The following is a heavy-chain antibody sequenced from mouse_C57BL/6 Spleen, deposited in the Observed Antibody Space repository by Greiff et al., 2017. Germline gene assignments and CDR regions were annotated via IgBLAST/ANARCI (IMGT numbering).Heavy chain of an antibody. CDR2: IYPGDGDT. CDR3: ARFYDYDDYAMGH. Sequence: QVQLQQSGPELVKPGASVKISCKASGYAFSSSWMNWVKQRPGQGLEWIGRIYPGDGDTNYNGKFKGKATLTADKSSSTAYMQLSSLTSEDSAVYFCARFYDYDDYAMGHWGQGTSVTVSS. D-gene: IGHD2-4*01. J-gene: IGHJ4*01. V-gene: IGHV1-82*01. CDR1: GYAFSSSW.